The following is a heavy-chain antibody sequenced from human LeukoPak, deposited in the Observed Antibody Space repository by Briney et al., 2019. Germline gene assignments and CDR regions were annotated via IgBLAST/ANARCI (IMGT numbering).Heavy chain of an antibody. Sequence: GGSLRLSCATSGFAFNNAWMSWVRQAPGKGLEWVANIKQDGSEKYYVDSVKGRFTISRDNAKNSLYLQMNSLRAEDTAVYYCARYSSSSFDYWGQGTLVTVSS. V-gene: IGHV3-7*01. CDR1: GFAFNNAW. CDR3: ARYSSSSFDY. J-gene: IGHJ4*02. D-gene: IGHD6-6*01. CDR2: IKQDGSEK.